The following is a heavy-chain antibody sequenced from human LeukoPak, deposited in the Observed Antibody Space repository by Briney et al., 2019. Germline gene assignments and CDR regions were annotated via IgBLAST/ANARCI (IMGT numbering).Heavy chain of an antibody. V-gene: IGHV5-51*01. CDR3: AMSGDRVPLQDDVFDV. Sequence: GESLKISCKVSGYSFTSYCSGWVRQMPGKGLEWMGIIYPGDSGPTYSPSFQGQVTISVDKSINTAYLQWSSLQASDTAMYYCAMSGDRVPLQDDVFDVWGQGTMVTVST. J-gene: IGHJ3*01. D-gene: IGHD1-26*01. CDR1: GYSFTSYC. CDR2: IYPGDSGP.